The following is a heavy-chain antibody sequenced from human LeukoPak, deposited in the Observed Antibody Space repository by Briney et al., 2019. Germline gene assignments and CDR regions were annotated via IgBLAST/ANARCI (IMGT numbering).Heavy chain of an antibody. D-gene: IGHD3-3*01. Sequence: SETLSLTCTVSGGSISSYYWSWIRQPPGKGLEWIGYIYYSGSTNYNPSLKSRVTISVDTSKNQFSLKLSSVTAADTAVYYCARDNEGDFGEFNWFDPWGQGTLVTVSS. CDR3: ARDNEGDFGEFNWFDP. V-gene: IGHV4-59*01. J-gene: IGHJ5*02. CDR2: IYYSGST. CDR1: GGSISSYY.